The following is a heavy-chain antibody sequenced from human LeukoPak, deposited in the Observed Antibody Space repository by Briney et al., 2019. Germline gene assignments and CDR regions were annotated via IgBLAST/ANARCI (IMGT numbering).Heavy chain of an antibody. Sequence: ASVKVSCKASGYTFTSYDINWVRQATGQGLEWMGWMNPNSGNTGYAQKFQGRVTMTRNTSISTAYMGLSSLRSEDTAVYYCARVVYDSSNYDNWFDPWGQGTLVTVSS. D-gene: IGHD3-22*01. J-gene: IGHJ5*02. CDR3: ARVVYDSSNYDNWFDP. CDR2: MNPNSGNT. V-gene: IGHV1-8*01. CDR1: GYTFTSYD.